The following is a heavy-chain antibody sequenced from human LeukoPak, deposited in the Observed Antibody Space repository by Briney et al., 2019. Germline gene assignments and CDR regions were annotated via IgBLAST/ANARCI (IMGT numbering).Heavy chain of an antibody. Sequence: GGSLRLSCAGSGFTFNTYNMNWVRQAPGKGLEWVSSISSSSSYIYYADSVKGRFTISRDNAKNSLYLQMNSLRAEDTAVYYCASLKNYYDSSGYLVTDAFDIWGQGTMVTVSS. CDR2: ISSSSSYI. J-gene: IGHJ3*02. D-gene: IGHD3-22*01. CDR1: GFTFNTYN. CDR3: ASLKNYYDSSGYLVTDAFDI. V-gene: IGHV3-21*04.